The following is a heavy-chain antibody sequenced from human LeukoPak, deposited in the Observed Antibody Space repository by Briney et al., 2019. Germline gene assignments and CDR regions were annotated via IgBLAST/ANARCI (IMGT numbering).Heavy chain of an antibody. V-gene: IGHV3-7*05. CDR3: ARRGTSSSWAHFDF. J-gene: IGHJ4*02. Sequence: GGSLRLSCAASGFTFSSSWMTWVRQAPGKGLEWVANIKQDGSEIYYVDSVKGRFTISRDNAKNSLYLQMDSLGAEDTALYYCARRGTSSSWAHFDFWGQGTLVTVSS. CDR1: GFTFSSSW. D-gene: IGHD6-13*01. CDR2: IKQDGSEI.